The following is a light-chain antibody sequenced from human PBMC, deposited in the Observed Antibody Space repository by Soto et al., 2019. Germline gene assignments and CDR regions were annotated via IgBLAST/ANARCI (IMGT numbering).Light chain of an antibody. V-gene: IGKV3-15*01. CDR2: GAS. J-gene: IGKJ4*01. Sequence: EIVMTQSPATLSVSPGDRATLSCRASQSVGSNLAWYQQKPGQAPRLLIYGASTRVTGIPARFSGSGSGTEFTLTISSLQSEDFAVYYCQQRSNWPLTFGGGTKVDI. CDR3: QQRSNWPLT. CDR1: QSVGSN.